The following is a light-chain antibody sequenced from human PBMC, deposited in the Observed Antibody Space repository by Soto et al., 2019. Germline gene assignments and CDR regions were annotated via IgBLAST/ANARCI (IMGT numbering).Light chain of an antibody. Sequence: EIVMTQSPATLSVSPGERVTLSCRASQSVSSRLAWYQQKPGQAPRLLIYAASYRATGVPDRFSGSGSGTEFTLNISSLQSEGFAVCCYQQYNIWVTFGGGTQVEIK. J-gene: IGKJ4*01. V-gene: IGKV3-15*01. CDR1: QSVSSR. CDR2: AAS. CDR3: QQYNIWVT.